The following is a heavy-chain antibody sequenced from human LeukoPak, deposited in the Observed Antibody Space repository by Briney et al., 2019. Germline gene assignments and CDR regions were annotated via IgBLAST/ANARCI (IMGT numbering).Heavy chain of an antibody. CDR3: ARGGGYSYGLGI. J-gene: IGHJ3*02. Sequence: ASVKVSCKASGYTFTSYYMHWVRQAPGQGLEWMGGIIPILGTANYAQKFQGRVTITADESTSTAYMELSSLRSEDTAVYYCARGGGYSYGLGIWGQGTMVTVSS. CDR1: GYTFTSYY. CDR2: IIPILGTA. D-gene: IGHD5-18*01. V-gene: IGHV1-69*13.